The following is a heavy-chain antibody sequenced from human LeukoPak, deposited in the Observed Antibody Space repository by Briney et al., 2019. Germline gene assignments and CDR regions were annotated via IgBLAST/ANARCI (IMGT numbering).Heavy chain of an antibody. CDR1: GGSIRSSYY. Sequence: SETLSLTCTVSGGSIRSSYYWGWIRQPPGKGLEWIGSLYYSGSTYYNPALKSRVTISADASKNQFSLKLSSVTAADTAVYFCARSGAAVGGDMDVWGQGTTVTVSS. J-gene: IGHJ6*02. D-gene: IGHD6-13*01. V-gene: IGHV4-39*01. CDR2: LYYSGST. CDR3: ARSGAAVGGDMDV.